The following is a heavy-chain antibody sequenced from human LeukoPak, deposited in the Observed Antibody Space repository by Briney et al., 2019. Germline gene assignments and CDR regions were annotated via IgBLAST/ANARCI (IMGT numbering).Heavy chain of an antibody. CDR3: ARVRASDSIQH. J-gene: IGHJ1*01. V-gene: IGHV4-39*07. Sequence: SETLSLTCTVSGGSISSYYWGWIRQPPGKGLEWIGSIYYSGSTYYNPSLKSRVTISVDTSKNQFSLKLSSVTAADTAVYYCARVRASDSIQHWGQGTLVTVSS. CDR1: GGSISSYY. CDR2: IYYSGST. D-gene: IGHD3-22*01.